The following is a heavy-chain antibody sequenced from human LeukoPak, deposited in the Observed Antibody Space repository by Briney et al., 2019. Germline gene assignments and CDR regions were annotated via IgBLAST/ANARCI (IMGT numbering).Heavy chain of an antibody. CDR1: GYTFTGYY. Sequence: ASVEVSCKASGYTFTGYYMHWVRQAPGQGLEWMGWINPNSGGTNYAQKFQGRVTMTRDTSISTAYMELSRLRSDDTAVYYCARDWGSGWYAYYYMDVWGKGTTVTVSS. CDR3: ARDWGSGWYAYYYMDV. D-gene: IGHD6-19*01. V-gene: IGHV1-2*02. J-gene: IGHJ6*03. CDR2: INPNSGGT.